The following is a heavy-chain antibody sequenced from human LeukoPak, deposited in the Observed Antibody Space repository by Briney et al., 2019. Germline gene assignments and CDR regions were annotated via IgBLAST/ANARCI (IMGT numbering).Heavy chain of an antibody. J-gene: IGHJ4*02. CDR1: GYTFTSYG. V-gene: IGHV1-46*01. CDR2: INPSGGSA. D-gene: IGHD3/OR15-3a*01. CDR3: ARDREGLTPSSFDF. Sequence: ASVKVSCKASGYTFTSYGISWVRQAPGQGLEWMGVINPSGGSASYAQRFQGRVTMTRDTSTSTVSMDLSSLRSADTGMYYCARDREGLTPSSFDFWGQGTLVTVSS.